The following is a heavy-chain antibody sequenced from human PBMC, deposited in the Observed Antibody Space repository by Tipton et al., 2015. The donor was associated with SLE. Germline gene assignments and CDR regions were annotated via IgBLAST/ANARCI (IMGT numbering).Heavy chain of an antibody. J-gene: IGHJ4*02. CDR1: GYSISRGYY. V-gene: IGHV4-38-2*02. Sequence: LRLSCTVSGYSISRGYYWGWIRQPPGKGLEGIGSIYHSGSTYYNPSFTGRVSISVDTSKNQFSLNLSSLTAADTAVYYCARGPLAHYYQSSGPIDSWGQGTLVTVSS. D-gene: IGHD3-22*01. CDR3: ARGPLAHYYQSSGPIDS. CDR2: IYHSGST.